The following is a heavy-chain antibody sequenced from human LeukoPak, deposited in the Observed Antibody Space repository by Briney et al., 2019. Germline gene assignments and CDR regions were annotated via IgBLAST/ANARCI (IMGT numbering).Heavy chain of an antibody. V-gene: IGHV1-69*05. CDR3: AIASIAARVDAFDI. CDR2: IIPIFGTA. J-gene: IGHJ3*02. Sequence: GASVKVSCKASGGTFSSYAISWVRQAPGQGLEWMGGIIPIFGTANYAQKFQGRVTITTDESTSTAYMELSSLRSEDTAVYYCAIASIAARVDAFDIWGQGTMVTVSS. D-gene: IGHD6-6*01. CDR1: GGTFSSYA.